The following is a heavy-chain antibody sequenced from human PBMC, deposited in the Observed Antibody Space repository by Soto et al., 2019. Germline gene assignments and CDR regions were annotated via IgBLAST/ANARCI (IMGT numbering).Heavy chain of an antibody. CDR2: ISSSSSTI. Sequence: GGSLRLSCAASGFTFSSYSMNWVRQAPWKGLEWVSYISSSSSTIYYADSVKGRFTISRDNAKNSLYLQMNSLRAEDMAVYYCARGRYCSSTSCYYWFDPWGQGTLVTVS. J-gene: IGHJ5*02. CDR3: ARGRYCSSTSCYYWFDP. V-gene: IGHV3-48*01. CDR1: GFTFSSYS. D-gene: IGHD2-2*01.